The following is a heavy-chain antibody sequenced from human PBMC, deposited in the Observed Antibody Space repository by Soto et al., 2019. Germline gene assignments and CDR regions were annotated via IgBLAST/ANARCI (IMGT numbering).Heavy chain of an antibody. J-gene: IGHJ4*02. V-gene: IGHV4-59*01. D-gene: IGHD3-22*01. CDR3: ARGGSSGYYYKFDY. Sequence: PSETLSLTCTVSGGSISSYYWSWIRQPPGKGLEWIGYIYYSGSTNYNPSLKSRVTISVDTSKNQFSLKLSSVTAADTAVYYCARGGSSGYYYKFDYWGPGTLVTV. CDR2: IYYSGST. CDR1: GGSISSYY.